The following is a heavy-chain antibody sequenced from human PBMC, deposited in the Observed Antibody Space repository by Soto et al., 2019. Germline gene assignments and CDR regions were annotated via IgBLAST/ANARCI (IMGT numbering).Heavy chain of an antibody. CDR1: GGSISSYY. V-gene: IGHV4-59*01. CDR3: ARVLGAVNYDSSGYYYAPKWFDP. J-gene: IGHJ5*02. Sequence: PSETLSLTCTVSGGSISSYYWSWIRQPPGKGLEWIGYIYYSGSTNYNPSLKSRVTISVDTSKNQFSLKLSSVTAADTAVYYCARVLGAVNYDSSGYYYAPKWFDPWGQGTLVTVSS. CDR2: IYYSGST. D-gene: IGHD3-22*01.